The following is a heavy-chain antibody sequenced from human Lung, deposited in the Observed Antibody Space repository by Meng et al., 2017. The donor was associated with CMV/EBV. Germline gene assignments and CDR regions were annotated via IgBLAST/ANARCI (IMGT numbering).Heavy chain of an antibody. V-gene: IGHV1-46*01. CDR3: ARDRLGVTTGMDV. CDR1: GYTFTSYY. Sequence: AXVXVSXXASGYTFTSYYMHWVQQAPGQGLEWMGIVNRSSGSTSYAQKFQGRVTMTRDTSTSTVYMELGSLRSEDTAVYYCARDRLGVTTGMDVWGQGTTVTVSS. CDR2: VNRSSGST. D-gene: IGHD4-11*01. J-gene: IGHJ6*02.